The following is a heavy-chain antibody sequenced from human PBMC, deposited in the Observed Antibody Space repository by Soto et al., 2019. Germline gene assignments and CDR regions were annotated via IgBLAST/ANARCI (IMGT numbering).Heavy chain of an antibody. CDR3: ARALYSSSWPFDP. V-gene: IGHV5-51*01. J-gene: IGHJ5*02. CDR2: IYPGDSDT. D-gene: IGHD6-13*01. CDR1: GYIFTSYW. Sequence: GESLKISCNGSGYIFTSYWIGWVRQMPGKGLEWMGIIYPGDSDTRYSPSFQGQVTISADKSISTAYLQWSSLKASDTAMYYCARALYSSSWPFDPWGQGTLVTVSS.